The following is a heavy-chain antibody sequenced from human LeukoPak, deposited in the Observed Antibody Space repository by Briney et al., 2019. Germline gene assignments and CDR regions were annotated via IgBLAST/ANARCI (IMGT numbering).Heavy chain of an antibody. V-gene: IGHV1-46*01. Sequence: GASLKVSSKASGYTFTSYYMHWGRQTPRERLEWMGIINPSGGSTSYTQKFQGRVTMTRDTSTSTVYMELSSLRSEDRAVYYCAREKGESGYELDYWGQGTLVTVSS. CDR3: AREKGESGYELDY. CDR1: GYTFTSYY. J-gene: IGHJ4*02. CDR2: INPSGGST. D-gene: IGHD5-12*01.